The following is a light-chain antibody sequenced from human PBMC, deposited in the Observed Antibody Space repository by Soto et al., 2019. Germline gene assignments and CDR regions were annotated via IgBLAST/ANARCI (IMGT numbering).Light chain of an antibody. J-gene: IGKJ1*01. CDR1: QSISSY. CDR2: AAS. CDR3: QQSYSTPPWT. V-gene: IGKV1-39*01. Sequence: DIQVTQSPSSVSASVGDRVTITRRASQSISSYLNWYQQKPGKAPKLLIYAASSLQSGVPSRFSGSGSGTDFTLTISSLQPEDFATYYCQQSYSTPPWTFGQGTKVDIK.